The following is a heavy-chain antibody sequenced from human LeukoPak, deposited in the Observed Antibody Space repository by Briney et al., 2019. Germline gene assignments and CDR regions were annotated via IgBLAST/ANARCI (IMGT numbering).Heavy chain of an antibody. CDR2: INPSGGST. J-gene: IGHJ4*02. V-gene: IGHV1-46*01. D-gene: IGHD3-9*01. CDR1: GYTFTSYY. CDR3: ARAVDILTGYEWYFDY. Sequence: ASVKVSCKASGYTFTSYYMHWVRQAPGQGLGWMGIINPSGGSTSYAQKFQGRVTMTRDTSTSTVYMELSSLRSEDTAVYYCARAVDILTGYEWYFDYWGQGTLVTVSS.